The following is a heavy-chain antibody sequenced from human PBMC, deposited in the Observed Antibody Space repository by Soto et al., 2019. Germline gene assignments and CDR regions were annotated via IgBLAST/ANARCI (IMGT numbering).Heavy chain of an antibody. CDR1: GFTFISYA. V-gene: IGHV3-23*01. D-gene: IGHD3-22*01. J-gene: IGHJ4*02. Sequence: GGSLRLSCAASGFTFISYAMSWVRQAPGKGLEWVSAISGSGGSTYYADSVKGRFTISRDNSKNTLYLQMNSLRAEDTAAYYCAKGPNYYDSSGYYLPFDYWGQGTLVTVSS. CDR2: ISGSGGST. CDR3: AKGPNYYDSSGYYLPFDY.